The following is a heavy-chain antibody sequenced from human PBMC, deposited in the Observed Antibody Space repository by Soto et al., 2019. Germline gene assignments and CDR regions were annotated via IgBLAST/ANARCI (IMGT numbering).Heavy chain of an antibody. Sequence: QVQLVESGGGVVQPGRSLRLSCAASGFTFSSYGMHWVRQAPGKGLEWVAVISYDGSNKYYADSVKGRFTISRDNSKNTLYLQMNSLRAEDTAVYYCAKGRLFQHWGQGTLVTVSS. CDR3: AKGRLFQH. J-gene: IGHJ1*01. V-gene: IGHV3-30*18. CDR2: ISYDGSNK. CDR1: GFTFSSYG.